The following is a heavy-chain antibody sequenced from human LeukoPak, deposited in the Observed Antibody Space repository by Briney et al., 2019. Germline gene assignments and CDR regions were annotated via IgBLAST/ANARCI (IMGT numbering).Heavy chain of an antibody. CDR3: ARGLIVGASPRGYYFDY. Sequence: PGRSLRLSCAASGFTFDDYAMHWVRQAPGKGLEWVSGISWNSGSIGYADSVKGRFTISRDNAKNSLYLQMNSLRAEDTALYYCARGLIVGASPRGYYFDYWGQGTLVTVSS. J-gene: IGHJ4*02. CDR2: ISWNSGSI. CDR1: GFTFDDYA. V-gene: IGHV3-9*01. D-gene: IGHD1-26*01.